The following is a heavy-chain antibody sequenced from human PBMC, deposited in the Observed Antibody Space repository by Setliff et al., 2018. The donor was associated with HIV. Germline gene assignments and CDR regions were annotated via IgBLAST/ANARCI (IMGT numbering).Heavy chain of an antibody. CDR1: GFIFSNYA. Sequence: GGSLRLSCAASGFIFSNYAMQWVRQAPGKGLEWVAAITSDGSNEYYADSVKGRFTISRDNSKNTLYVQMYSLRVEDTAVYYCARDQLAMVRRNGMDVWGQGTTVTVSS. D-gene: IGHD3-10*01. J-gene: IGHJ6*02. CDR2: ITSDGSNE. CDR3: ARDQLAMVRRNGMDV. V-gene: IGHV3-30*04.